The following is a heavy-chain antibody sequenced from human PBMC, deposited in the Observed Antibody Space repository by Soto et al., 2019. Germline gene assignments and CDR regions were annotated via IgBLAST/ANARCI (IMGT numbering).Heavy chain of an antibody. J-gene: IGHJ3*02. D-gene: IGHD3-3*01. CDR2: ISGSGDFT. CDR3: ARGPTIFGVGVDAFDI. Sequence: EVQMLESGGGLVQPGGSLRLSCAASGFTLSSYALSWVRQAPGKGLEWVSGISGSGDFTFDADSVRGRFTISRDNSMNTLYLQMNSLRVEDTAVYYCARGPTIFGVGVDAFDIWGQGTMATVYS. CDR1: GFTLSSYA. V-gene: IGHV3-23*01.